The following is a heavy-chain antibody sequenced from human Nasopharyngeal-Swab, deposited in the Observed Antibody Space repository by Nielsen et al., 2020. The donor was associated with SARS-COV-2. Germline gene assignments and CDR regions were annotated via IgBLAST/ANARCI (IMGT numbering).Heavy chain of an antibody. CDR1: GFTFSSYA. Sequence: GGSLRLSCAASGFTFSSYAMHWVRQAPGKGLEWVAVISYEGSNKYYADSVKGRFTISRDNSKNTLYLQMNSLRAEDTAVYYFARDLFHSSSWYEDYWGQGILVTVSS. D-gene: IGHD6-13*01. V-gene: IGHV3-30*04. J-gene: IGHJ4*02. CDR3: ARDLFHSSSWYEDY. CDR2: ISYEGSNK.